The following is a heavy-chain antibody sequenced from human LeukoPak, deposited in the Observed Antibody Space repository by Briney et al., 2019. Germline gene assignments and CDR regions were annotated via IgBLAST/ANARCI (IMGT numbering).Heavy chain of an antibody. V-gene: IGHV4-34*01. Sequence: SETLSLTXAVYGGSFSGYYWSWIRQPPGKGLEWIGEINHSGSTNYNPSLKSRVTISVDTSKNQFSLKLSSVTAADTAVYYCARGSWGFDYWGRGTLVTVSS. D-gene: IGHD3-16*01. CDR3: ARGSWGFDY. CDR2: INHSGST. CDR1: GGSFSGYY. J-gene: IGHJ4*02.